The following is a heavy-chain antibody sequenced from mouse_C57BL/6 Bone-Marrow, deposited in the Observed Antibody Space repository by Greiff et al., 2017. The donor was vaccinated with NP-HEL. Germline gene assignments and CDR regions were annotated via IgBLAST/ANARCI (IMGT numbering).Heavy chain of an antibody. CDR3: ARSFYYYGSRAWFAY. CDR1: GYTFTSYW. D-gene: IGHD1-1*01. CDR2: IHPNSGST. Sequence: QVQLQQPGAELVKPGASVKLSYKASGYTFTSYWMHWVKQRPGQGLEWIGMIHPNSGSTNYNEKFKSKATLTVDKSSSTAYMQLSSLTSEDSAVYYCARSFYYYGSRAWFAYWGQGTLVTVSA. J-gene: IGHJ3*01. V-gene: IGHV1-64*01.